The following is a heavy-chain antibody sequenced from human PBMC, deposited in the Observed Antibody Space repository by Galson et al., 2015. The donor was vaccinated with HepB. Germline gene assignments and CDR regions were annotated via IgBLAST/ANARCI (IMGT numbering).Heavy chain of an antibody. J-gene: IGHJ5*02. CDR3: ARDLQWRGNWFDP. CDR1: GGTFSSYA. D-gene: IGHD6-19*01. Sequence: SVKVSCKASGGTFSSYAISWVRQAPGQGLEWMGGILPIFGTANYAQKFQGRVTITADESTSPAYMELSSLRSEDTAVYYCARDLQWRGNWFDPWGQGTLVTVSS. CDR2: ILPIFGTA. V-gene: IGHV1-69*13.